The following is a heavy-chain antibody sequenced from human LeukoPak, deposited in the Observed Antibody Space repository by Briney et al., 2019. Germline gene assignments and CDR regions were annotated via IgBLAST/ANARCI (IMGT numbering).Heavy chain of an antibody. D-gene: IGHD6-13*01. Sequence: SETLSLTCSVSGGSISSSYYWGWVRQPQGKGLEWIGSIYYSGSTYYSSSLKSRVIISLDTSKNQFSLKLSSATAADTAVYYCARVQGANIAAAVKGFSAYYYMDVWGKGPRSPSP. V-gene: IGHV4-39*07. CDR2: IYYSGST. J-gene: IGHJ6*03. CDR3: ARVQGANIAAAVKGFSAYYYMDV. CDR1: GGSISSSYY.